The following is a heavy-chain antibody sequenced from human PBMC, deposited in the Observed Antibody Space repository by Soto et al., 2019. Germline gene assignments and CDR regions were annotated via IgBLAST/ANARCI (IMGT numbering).Heavy chain of an antibody. CDR2: IYYSGST. D-gene: IGHD3-9*01. V-gene: IGHV4-59*01. CDR3: ATKKRSRKYYDILTGSGDRYYYGMDV. Sequence: SETLSLTCTVSGGSISSYYWSWIRQPPGKGLEWIGYIYYSGSTNYNPSLKSRVTISVDTSKNQFSQKLSSVTAADTAVYYCATKKRSRKYYDILTGSGDRYYYGMDVWGQGTMVTVSS. CDR1: GGSISSYY. J-gene: IGHJ6*02.